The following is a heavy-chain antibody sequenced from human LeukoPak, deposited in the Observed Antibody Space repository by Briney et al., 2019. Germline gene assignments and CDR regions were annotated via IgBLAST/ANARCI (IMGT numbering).Heavy chain of an antibody. J-gene: IGHJ5*02. CDR2: INPNSGGT. CDR1: GYTFTGYY. D-gene: IGHD3-22*01. V-gene: IGHV1-2*02. CDR3: ARDRGVSGYYYDSSGPKSNWFDP. Sequence: ASVKVSCKASGYTFTGYYVHWVRQAPGQGLEWMGWINPNSGGTNYAQKFQGRVTMTRDTSISTAYMELSRLRSDDTAVYYCARDRGVSGYYYDSSGPKSNWFDPWGQGTLVTVSS.